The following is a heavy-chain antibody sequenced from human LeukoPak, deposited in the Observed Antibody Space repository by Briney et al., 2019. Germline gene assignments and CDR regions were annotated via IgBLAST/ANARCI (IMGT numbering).Heavy chain of an antibody. V-gene: IGHV3-66*01. J-gene: IGHJ1*01. Sequence: PGGSLRLSCAASGFTVSSNYMSWVRQAPGKGLEWVSVIYSGGSTYYADSVKGRFTISRDNSKNTLYLQMNSLRAEDTAVYYCARDSRSYCSGGSCYGFEYFQHWGQGTLVTVSS. D-gene: IGHD2-15*01. CDR1: GFTVSSNY. CDR2: IYSGGST. CDR3: ARDSRSYCSGGSCYGFEYFQH.